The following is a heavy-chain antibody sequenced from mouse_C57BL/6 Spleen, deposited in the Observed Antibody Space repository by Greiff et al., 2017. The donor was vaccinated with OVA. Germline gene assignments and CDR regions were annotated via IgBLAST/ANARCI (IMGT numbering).Heavy chain of an antibody. CDR2: IYPGGGYT. CDR3: ARTHGSSERYFDV. Sequence: QVQLQQSGAELVRPGTSVKMSCKASGYTFTNYWIGWAKQRPGHGLEWIGDIYPGGGYTNYNEKFKGKATLTADKSSSTAYMQFSSLTSEDSAIYYGARTHGSSERYFDVWGTGPTVTVSS. J-gene: IGHJ1*03. CDR1: GYTFTNYW. V-gene: IGHV1-63*01. D-gene: IGHD1-1*01.